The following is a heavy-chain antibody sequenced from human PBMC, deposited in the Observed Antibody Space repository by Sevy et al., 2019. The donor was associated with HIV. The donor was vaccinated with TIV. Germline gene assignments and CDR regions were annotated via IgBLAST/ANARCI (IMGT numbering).Heavy chain of an antibody. D-gene: IGHD4-17*01. J-gene: IGHJ3*02. CDR3: ARRGPSTVHDAFDI. Sequence: GGSLRLSCAASGFTLTDFYLNWVRQAPGKGLEWVSSISGLSNYKFYADSMKGRITISRDNVENSIYLQMNSLRAEDTAVYFCARRGPSTVHDAFDIWGQGTMVTVSS. CDR1: GFTLTDFY. V-gene: IGHV3-21*01. CDR2: ISGLSNYK.